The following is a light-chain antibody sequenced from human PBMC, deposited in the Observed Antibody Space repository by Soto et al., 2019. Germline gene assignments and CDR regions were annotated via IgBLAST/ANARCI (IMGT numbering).Light chain of an antibody. V-gene: IGLV4-69*01. Sequence: QLVLTQSPSASASLGAAGKLTCTLSIGHKTYTSAWHQQQQEKGPRFLMKVEDEGSHFKGDGIPDRFSGSSSWAERYLTISSVQSDDEADYYCQPWGIGFKVFGGGTKLTVL. CDR1: IGHKTYT. CDR3: QPWGIGFKV. J-gene: IGLJ3*02. CDR2: VEDEGSH.